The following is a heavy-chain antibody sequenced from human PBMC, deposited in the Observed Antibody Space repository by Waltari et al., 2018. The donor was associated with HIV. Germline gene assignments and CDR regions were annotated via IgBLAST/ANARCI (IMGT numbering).Heavy chain of an antibody. CDR2: IIPIVGTA. Sequence: QVQLVQPGAAVKKPGSSVKVSCKASAGTFSSYAISWGRQAPGQGLEWMGGIIPIVGTANYAQNLQGRVTHTADESTCTAYMGLSSLRSEDTAVYYCAREMAAGDYWGQGTLVTVSS. V-gene: IGHV1-69*19. D-gene: IGHD6-13*01. CDR3: AREMAAGDY. J-gene: IGHJ4*02. CDR1: AGTFSSYA.